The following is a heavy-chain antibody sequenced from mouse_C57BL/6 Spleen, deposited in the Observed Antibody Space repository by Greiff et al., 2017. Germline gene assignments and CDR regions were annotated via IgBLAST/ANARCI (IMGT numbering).Heavy chain of an antibody. V-gene: IGHV7-3*01. CDR1: GFTFTDYY. J-gene: IGHJ4*01. Sequence: EVKLVESGGGLVQPGGSLSLSCAASGFTFTDYYMSWVRLPPGKALEWLGFIRNKANGYTTEYSASVKGRFTISRDNSQSILYLQMNALRAEDSATYYCARYGNYVMDYWGQGTSVTVSS. CDR2: IRNKANGYTT. CDR3: ARYGNYVMDY.